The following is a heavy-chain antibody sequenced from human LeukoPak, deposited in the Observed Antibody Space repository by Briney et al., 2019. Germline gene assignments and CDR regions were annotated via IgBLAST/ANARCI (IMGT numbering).Heavy chain of an antibody. CDR3: AKGYSYDMTYYFDY. J-gene: IGHJ4*02. V-gene: IGHV3-9*03. CDR1: GFTFDDYA. Sequence: PGRSLRLSCAASGFTFDDYATHWVRQAPGKGLEWVSGVSWKSGNIGYADSVKGRFAISRDRAKNSLYLQMNSLRSEDMALYYCAKGYSYDMTYYFDYWGQGTLVTVSS. D-gene: IGHD5-18*01. CDR2: VSWKSGNI.